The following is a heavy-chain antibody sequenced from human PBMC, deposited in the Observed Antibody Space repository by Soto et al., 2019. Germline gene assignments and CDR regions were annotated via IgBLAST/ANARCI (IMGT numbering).Heavy chain of an antibody. CDR1: GGSISSGGYS. J-gene: IGHJ4*02. CDR3: ARDLRYCTNGVCHYYFDY. CDR2: IYHSGST. D-gene: IGHD2-8*01. Sequence: SETLSLTCAVSGGSISSGGYSWSWIRQPPGKGLEWIGYIYHSGSTYYNPSLKSRVTISVDRSKNQFSLKLSSVTAADTAVYYCARDLRYCTNGVCHYYFDYWGQGTLVTVSS. V-gene: IGHV4-30-2*01.